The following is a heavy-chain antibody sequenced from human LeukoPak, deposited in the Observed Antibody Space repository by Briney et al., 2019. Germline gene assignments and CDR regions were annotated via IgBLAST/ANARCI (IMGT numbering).Heavy chain of an antibody. CDR2: ISYDGSNK. D-gene: IGHD2-15*01. V-gene: IGHV3-30*18. CDR3: AKDHGYCSGGSCYYFDY. CDR1: GFTFSSYG. J-gene: IGHJ4*02. Sequence: GGSLRLSCAASGFTFSSYGMHWVRQAPGKGLEWVAVISYDGSNKYYADSVKGRFTISRDNSKNTLYLQMNSLRAEDTAVYYCAKDHGYCSGGSCYYFDYWGQGTQVTVSS.